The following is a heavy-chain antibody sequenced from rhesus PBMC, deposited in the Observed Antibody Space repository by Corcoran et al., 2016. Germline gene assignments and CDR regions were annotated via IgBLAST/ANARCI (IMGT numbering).Heavy chain of an antibody. CDR2: ISGSGGST. J-gene: IGHJ1*01. V-gene: IGHV4-173*01. CDR3: ARDSSGWSYEYFEF. CDR1: GGSISSNY. D-gene: IGHD6S26*01. Sequence: QLQLQESGPGLVKPSETLSLTCAVSGGSISSNYWSWIRQPPGKGLEWIGRISGSGGSTDHNPSLKSRFTISTDPSKNQFSLKLSSVTAADTAVYYCARDSSGWSYEYFEFWGQGALVTVSS.